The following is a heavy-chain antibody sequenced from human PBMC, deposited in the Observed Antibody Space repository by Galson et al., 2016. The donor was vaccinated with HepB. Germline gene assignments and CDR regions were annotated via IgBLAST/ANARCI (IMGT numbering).Heavy chain of an antibody. Sequence: WCRQGPGKGLEWIGSIYYSGSTYSNPSLKSRVTISVDPSKNLFSLNLSSVTAADTAVYYCARQFASSVITPDSSHIWGQGTMVTVSS. J-gene: IGHJ3*02. D-gene: IGHD4-23*01. V-gene: IGHV4-39*01. CDR2: IYYSGST. CDR3: ARQFASSVITPDSSHI.